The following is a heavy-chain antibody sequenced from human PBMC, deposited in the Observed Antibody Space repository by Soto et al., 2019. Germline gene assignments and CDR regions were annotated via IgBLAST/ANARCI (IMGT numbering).Heavy chain of an antibody. J-gene: IGHJ4*02. CDR3: ARDNLLASSAPNWDFDY. V-gene: IGHV1-18*01. D-gene: IGHD7-27*01. CDR2: ISAYNGNT. CDR1: GYTFTSYG. Sequence: QVQLVQSGAEVKKPGASVKVSCKASGYTFTSYGISWVRQAPGQGLEWMGWISAYNGNTNYAQKLQGRVTMTTDTSTSPSYMALRSLRSDATAVYSCARDNLLASSAPNWDFDYLGQGTLVPFSS.